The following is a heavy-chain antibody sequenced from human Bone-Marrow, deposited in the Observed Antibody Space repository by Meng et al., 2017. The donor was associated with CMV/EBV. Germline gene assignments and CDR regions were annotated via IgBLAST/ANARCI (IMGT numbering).Heavy chain of an antibody. Sequence: ASVNLSCKASGNTFTSYDINWVRQATGQGLEWMGRMNPKSGNTGHAQKFQGRVTMTRNTSISIVYMELSILKSEDTAMYYCARTYSSGYYLKGAFDIWGQGTMVTVSS. CDR3: ARTYSSGYYLKGAFDI. V-gene: IGHV1-8*01. D-gene: IGHD3-22*01. CDR1: GNTFTSYD. J-gene: IGHJ3*02. CDR2: MNPKSGNT.